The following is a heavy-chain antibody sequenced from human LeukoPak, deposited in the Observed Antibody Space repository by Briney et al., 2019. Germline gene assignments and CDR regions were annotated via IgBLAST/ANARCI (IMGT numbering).Heavy chain of an antibody. J-gene: IGHJ4*01. CDR2: TYYRSKWYN. CDR1: GDSVSSNSAA. Sequence: SQTLSLTCAISGDSVSSNSAAWNWIRQSPSRGLEWLGRTYYRSKWYNDYAVSVKSRITINPDTSKNQFSLQLNSVTPEDTAVYYLAKAAGGNNRKYHYFDFRGQGTLGTGSS. V-gene: IGHV6-1*01. CDR3: AKAAGGNNRKYHYFDF. D-gene: IGHD1-14*01.